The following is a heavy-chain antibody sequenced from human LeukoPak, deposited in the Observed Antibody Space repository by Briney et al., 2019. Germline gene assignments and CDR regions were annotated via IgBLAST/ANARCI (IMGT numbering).Heavy chain of an antibody. V-gene: IGHV3-30-3*01. D-gene: IGHD2-15*01. J-gene: IGHJ4*02. Sequence: GGSLRLSCAASGFTFSSYAMHWVRQAPGKGLEWVAVISYDGSNKYYADSVKGRFTISRDNSKNTLYLQMNSLRAEDTAVYYCARDRGSGGSFDYWGQGTLVTVSS. CDR3: ARDRGSGGSFDY. CDR1: GFTFSSYA. CDR2: ISYDGSNK.